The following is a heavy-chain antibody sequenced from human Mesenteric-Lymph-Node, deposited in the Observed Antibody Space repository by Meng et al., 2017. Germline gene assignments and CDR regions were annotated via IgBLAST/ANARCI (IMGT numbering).Heavy chain of an antibody. CDR1: GYTFTSYG. CDR3: AGVLELGGKDDY. CDR2: ISAYNGNT. D-gene: IGHD4-23*01. J-gene: IGHJ4*02. V-gene: IGHV1-18*01. Sequence: ASVKVSCKASGYTFTSYGISWVRQAPGQGLEWMGWISAYNGNTKYVQKLQGRVTMTTDTSTSTAYMELRSLRSDDTAVYYCAGVLELGGKDDYWGQGTLVTVSS.